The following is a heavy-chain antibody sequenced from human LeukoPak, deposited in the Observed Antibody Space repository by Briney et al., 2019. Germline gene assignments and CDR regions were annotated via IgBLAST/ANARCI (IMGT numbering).Heavy chain of an antibody. CDR2: ISDDGHGK. V-gene: IGHV3-30*04. CDR1: GFTCSSYT. D-gene: IGHD2-21*02. Sequence: GGSLRLSCVASGFTCSSYTMHWVRQTPGTGLEWVAVISDDGHGKVQYYADSVRGRFTISKDSSRNTLYLQMNSLIVEDTAVYYCARDLVLEMAYCGGDYVPCDAFDIWGQGTMVTVSS. CDR3: ARDLVLEMAYCGGDYVPCDAFDI. J-gene: IGHJ3*02.